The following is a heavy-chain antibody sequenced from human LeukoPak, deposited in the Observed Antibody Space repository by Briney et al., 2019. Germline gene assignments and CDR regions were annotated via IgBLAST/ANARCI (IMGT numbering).Heavy chain of an antibody. CDR2: ISSNGGST. D-gene: IGHD2-2*01. CDR3: VKGKIVVVPAAQYYFDY. J-gene: IGHJ4*02. V-gene: IGHV3-64D*06. CDR1: RFTFSSYA. Sequence: TGRSLRLACAASRFTFSSYAMHWVRQAPGKGLEYVSAISSNGGSTYYADSVKGRFTISRDNSKNTLYLQMSSLRAEDTAVYYCVKGKIVVVPAAQYYFDYWGQGTLVTVSS.